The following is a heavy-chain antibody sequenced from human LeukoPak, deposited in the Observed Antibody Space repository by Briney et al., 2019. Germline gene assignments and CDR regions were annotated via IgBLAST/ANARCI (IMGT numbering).Heavy chain of an antibody. V-gene: IGHV4-61*01. Sequence: SETLSLTCTVSGGSVSSGSYYWNWIRQPPGKGLEWIGYIYNSGSTNYNPSLKSRVTISVDSSKNQFSLKLTSVTAADTAMYYCARLGEGDYWGQGTLVTVSS. J-gene: IGHJ4*02. D-gene: IGHD3-16*01. CDR1: GGSVSSGSYY. CDR2: IYNSGST. CDR3: ARLGEGDY.